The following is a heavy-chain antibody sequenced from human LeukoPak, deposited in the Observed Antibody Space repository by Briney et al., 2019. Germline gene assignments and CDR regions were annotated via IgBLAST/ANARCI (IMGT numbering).Heavy chain of an antibody. D-gene: IGHD2-2*02. V-gene: IGHV3-23*01. CDR3: VKYTRVPYFDY. J-gene: IGHJ4*02. CDR2: ISGSGGST. Sequence: GGSLRLSCAASGFTFSSSAMSWVRQAPGKGLEWVSAISGSGGSTYYADSVKGRFTISRDNSKNTLYLQMNSLRTEDTAVYYCVKYTRVPYFDYWGQGTLVTVSS. CDR1: GFTFSSSA.